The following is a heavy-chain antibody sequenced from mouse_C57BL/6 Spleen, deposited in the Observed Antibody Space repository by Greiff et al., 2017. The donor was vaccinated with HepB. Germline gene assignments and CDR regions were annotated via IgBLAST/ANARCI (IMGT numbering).Heavy chain of an antibody. J-gene: IGHJ1*03. Sequence: EVQLQQSGPELVKPGASVKIPCKASGYTFTDYNMDWVKQSHGKSLEWIGDINPNNGGTIYNQKFKGKATLTVDKSSSTAYMELRSLTSEDTAVYYCARFGGSYDGYSRTPWYFDVWGTGTTVTVSS. V-gene: IGHV1-18*01. CDR3: ARFGGSYDGYSRTPWYFDV. CDR1: GYTFTDYN. D-gene: IGHD2-3*01. CDR2: INPNNGGT.